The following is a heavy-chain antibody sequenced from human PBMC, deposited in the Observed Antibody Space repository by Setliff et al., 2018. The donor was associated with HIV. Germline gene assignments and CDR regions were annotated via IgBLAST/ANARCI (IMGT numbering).Heavy chain of an antibody. D-gene: IGHD5-12*01. CDR2: IHHSGRT. J-gene: IGHJ4*02. V-gene: IGHV4-38-2*02. CDR3: VGGLRSRSQGHFDY. Sequence: SETLSLTCTVSGYSISDGYYWGWVRQPPGKRLEWVASIHHSGRTYHNPSLQNRVTISVDTSQNQFSLRLSSVTAADTAVYYCVGGLRSRSQGHFDYWGQGTLVTVSS. CDR1: GYSISDGYY.